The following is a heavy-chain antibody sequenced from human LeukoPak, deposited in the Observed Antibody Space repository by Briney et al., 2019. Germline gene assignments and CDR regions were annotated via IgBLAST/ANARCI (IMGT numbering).Heavy chain of an antibody. D-gene: IGHD3-22*01. CDR2: IYYSGST. Sequence: PSETLSLTCTVSGGSISSSSYYWGWIRQPPGKGLEWIGSIYYSGSTYYNPSLKSRVTISVDTSKNQFSLKLSSVTAADTAVYYRARHRMYYYDSSGRGVADAFDIWGQGTMVTVSS. V-gene: IGHV4-39*01. CDR3: ARHRMYYYDSSGRGVADAFDI. J-gene: IGHJ3*02. CDR1: GGSISSSSYY.